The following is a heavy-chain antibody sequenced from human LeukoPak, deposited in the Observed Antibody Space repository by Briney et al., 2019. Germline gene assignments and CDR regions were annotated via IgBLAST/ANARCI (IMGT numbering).Heavy chain of an antibody. CDR3: AKQGQFWSGYYPFDY. V-gene: IGHV3-23*01. CDR1: TFIFSDYA. D-gene: IGHD3-3*02. CDR2: ISGGGDAT. Sequence: GGSLRLSCAASTFIFSDYAMTWVRQAPGKGLEWVSTISGGGDATYYAHSVKGRFAVSRDNSKKTLYLQMNSLRAEDTAVYYCAKQGQFWSGYYPFDYWGQGTLVTVSS. J-gene: IGHJ4*02.